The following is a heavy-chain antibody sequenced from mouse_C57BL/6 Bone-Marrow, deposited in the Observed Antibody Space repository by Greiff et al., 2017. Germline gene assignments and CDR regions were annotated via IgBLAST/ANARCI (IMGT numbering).Heavy chain of an antibody. Sequence: QVQLQQPGAELVKPGASVKMSCKASGYTFTSYWITWVKQRPGQGLEWIGDIYPGSGSTNYNEKFKSKATWTVETSSSTAYMQLSSLTSEASAVYDCARPYYSNYWYFDVWGTGTTVTVSS. CDR2: IYPGSGST. CDR1: GYTFTSYW. CDR3: ARPYYSNYWYFDV. J-gene: IGHJ1*03. V-gene: IGHV1-55*01. D-gene: IGHD2-5*01.